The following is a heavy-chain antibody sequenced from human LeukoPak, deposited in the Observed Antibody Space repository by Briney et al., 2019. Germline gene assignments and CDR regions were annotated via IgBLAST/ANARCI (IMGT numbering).Heavy chain of an antibody. CDR3: ARGSGWNSFDP. V-gene: IGHV4-61*02. D-gene: IGHD6-19*01. CDR2: IYTKGWT. CDR1: GGSINSDLYY. J-gene: IGHJ5*02. Sequence: SQTLSLTCTISGGSINSDLYYWAWLPQPAGQRLEWMRRIYTKGWTDYNPSLKSRGTISVDTSKNQFSLKLSFETAADTAFYYCARGSGWNSFDPWGQGTLCTVSS.